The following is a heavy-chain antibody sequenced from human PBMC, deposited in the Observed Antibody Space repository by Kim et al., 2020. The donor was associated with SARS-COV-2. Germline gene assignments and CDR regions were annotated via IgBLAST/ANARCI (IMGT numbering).Heavy chain of an antibody. V-gene: IGHV7-4-1*02. CDR1: GYTFNTYV. D-gene: IGHD6-19*01. J-gene: IGHJ4*02. CDR3: VRGVGGKVGVY. Sequence: ASVKVSCKASGYTFNTYVISWVRQAPGQGLEWMGWINTNTGDPTYAQGFKGRVVVSVDASVTTAYLELSSLKAEDTAVYYCVRGVGGKVGVYWGRG. CDR2: INTNTGDP.